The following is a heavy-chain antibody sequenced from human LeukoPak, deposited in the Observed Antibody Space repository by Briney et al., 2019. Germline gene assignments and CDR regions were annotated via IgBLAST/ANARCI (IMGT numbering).Heavy chain of an antibody. CDR1: GFTFRSYD. CDR3: AKLLWSNYYYGMDV. V-gene: IGHV3-23*01. J-gene: IGHJ6*02. CDR2: ISGSGGST. D-gene: IGHD2-2*01. Sequence: GGSLRLSCAASGFTFRSYDMNWVRQAPGKGLEWVSGISGSGGSTYYADSVKGRFTISRDNSKNTLYLQMNSLRAEDTAVYYCAKLLWSNYYYGMDVWGQGTTVTVSS.